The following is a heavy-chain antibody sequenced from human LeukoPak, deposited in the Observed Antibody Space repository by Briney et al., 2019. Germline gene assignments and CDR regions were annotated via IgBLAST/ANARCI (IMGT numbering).Heavy chain of an antibody. J-gene: IGHJ6*02. CDR1: GGSVSSGSDY. CDR3: ARAQLNLAVDFGMDV. V-gene: IGHV4-61*01. Sequence: SSETLSLTCTVSGGSVSSGSDYWSWIRQAPGKGLEWIGYIYYSGGTNYNPSLKSRVTISVDTSKNPFSLKLSSLTTADTAVYYCARAQLNLAVDFGMDVWGQGTTVTVSS. D-gene: IGHD1-1*01. CDR2: IYYSGGT.